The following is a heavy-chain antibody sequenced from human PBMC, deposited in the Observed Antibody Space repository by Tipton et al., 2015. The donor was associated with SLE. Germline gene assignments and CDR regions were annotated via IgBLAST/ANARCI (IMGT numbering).Heavy chain of an antibody. V-gene: IGHV4-59*01. D-gene: IGHD1-26*01. Sequence: TLSLTCTVSGGSIGSYYWSWIRQPPGKGLEWIGYIYYSGSTNYNPSLKSRVTISVDTPKNQFSLKLSSVTAADTAVYYCAREREDGSSLWGQGTLVTVPS. CDR1: GGSIGSYY. J-gene: IGHJ4*02. CDR3: AREREDGSSL. CDR2: IYYSGST.